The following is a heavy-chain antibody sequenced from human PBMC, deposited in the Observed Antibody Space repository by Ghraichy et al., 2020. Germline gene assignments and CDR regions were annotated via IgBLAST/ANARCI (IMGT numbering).Heavy chain of an antibody. CDR1: GGSISSSSYY. Sequence: SETLSLTCTVSGGSISSSSYYWGWIRQPPGKGLEWIGSIYYSGSTYYNPSLKSRVTISVDTSKNQFSLKLSSVTAADTAVYYCARNSGSYSGGYYYYYGMDVWGQGTTVTVSS. D-gene: IGHD1-26*01. CDR3: ARNSGSYSGGYYYYYGMDV. CDR2: IYYSGST. J-gene: IGHJ6*02. V-gene: IGHV4-39*01.